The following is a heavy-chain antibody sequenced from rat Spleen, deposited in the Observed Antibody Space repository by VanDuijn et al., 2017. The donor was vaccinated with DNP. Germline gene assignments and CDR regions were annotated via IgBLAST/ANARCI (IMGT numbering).Heavy chain of an antibody. Sequence: EVQLVESGGGLVQPGRSLKLSCAASGFTFSDYNMAWVRQAPKKGLEWVTTIIYDASSTYYGDSVKGRFTISRDNAKSTLYLQMDSLRSEDTATYYCATSVPAFAYWGQGTLVTVSS. CDR1: GFTFSDYN. CDR2: IIYDASST. CDR3: ATSVPAFAY. D-gene: IGHD3-8*01. J-gene: IGHJ3*01. V-gene: IGHV5S10*01.